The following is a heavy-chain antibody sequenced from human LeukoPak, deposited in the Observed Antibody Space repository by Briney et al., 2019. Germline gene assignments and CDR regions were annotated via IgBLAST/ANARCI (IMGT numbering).Heavy chain of an antibody. J-gene: IGHJ4*02. CDR1: GFTFSSYA. CDR3: ARDIEMATILYYFDY. D-gene: IGHD5-24*01. Sequence: GGSLRLSCAASGFTFSSYAMSWVRQAPGKGLEWVSAISGSGGSTYYADSVKGRFTISRDNSKNTLYLQMNSLRAEDTAVYYCARDIEMATILYYFDYWGLGTLVTVSS. CDR2: ISGSGGST. V-gene: IGHV3-23*01.